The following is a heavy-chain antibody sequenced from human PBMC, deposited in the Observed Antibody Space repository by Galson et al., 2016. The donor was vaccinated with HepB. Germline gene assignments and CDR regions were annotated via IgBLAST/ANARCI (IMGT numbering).Heavy chain of an antibody. J-gene: IGHJ3*01. Sequence: LSLTCDVSGGSISSGGYYWSWIRQLPGNGLEWIGYICYSRTPYYNPSLRSRLSISADTSKNQFSLELSSVTAADTAVYFCARLTSTGTFDAFDVWGQGTMVTVSS. CDR2: ICYSRTP. CDR1: GGSISSGGYY. V-gene: IGHV4-31*11. D-gene: IGHD1-1*01. CDR3: ARLTSTGTFDAFDV.